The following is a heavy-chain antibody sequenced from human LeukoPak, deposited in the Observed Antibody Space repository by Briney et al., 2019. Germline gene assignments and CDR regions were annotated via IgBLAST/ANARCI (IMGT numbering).Heavy chain of an antibody. CDR1: RYTSTNFD. V-gene: IGHV1-8*01. J-gene: IGHJ6*02. CDR2: MNLNSGKT. CDR3: GRGYAMDV. Sequence: ASLKVSSKASRYTSTNFDINWVRQATEQGLEWMGWMNLNSGKTRYRQEFQGRVTMTTSTSISTDYMELSSLRSEDTAVYYCGRGYAMDVWGQGTTVTVSS.